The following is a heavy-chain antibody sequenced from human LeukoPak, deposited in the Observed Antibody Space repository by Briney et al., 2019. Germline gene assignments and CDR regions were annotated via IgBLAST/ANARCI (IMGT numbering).Heavy chain of an antibody. CDR3: AKDRRSSNWLHDY. J-gene: IGHJ4*02. Sequence: GGSLRLSCAASGFTFSSYAMSWVRQAPGKGLECVPGISGSGSSTYYADSVKGRFTISRDNSKNTLYLQMSGLRAEDTAVYYCAKDRRSSNWLHDYWGQGTLVTVSS. CDR1: GFTFSSYA. V-gene: IGHV3-23*01. CDR2: ISGSGSST. D-gene: IGHD6-13*01.